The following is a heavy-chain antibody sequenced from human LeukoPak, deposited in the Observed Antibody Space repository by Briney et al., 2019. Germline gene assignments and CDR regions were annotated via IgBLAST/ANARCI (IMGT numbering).Heavy chain of an antibody. V-gene: IGHV4-59*01. CDR2: VYYSGNT. Sequence: SETLSLTCIVSGGAISSYSWSWIRQPPGKRLEWIGYVYYSGNTNYNPSLKSRVTISIDTSKNQFSLKLSSVTAADTAVYYCARVGNGHFDYWGQGTLVTVSS. J-gene: IGHJ4*02. D-gene: IGHD2-8*01. CDR1: GGAISSYS. CDR3: ARVGNGHFDY.